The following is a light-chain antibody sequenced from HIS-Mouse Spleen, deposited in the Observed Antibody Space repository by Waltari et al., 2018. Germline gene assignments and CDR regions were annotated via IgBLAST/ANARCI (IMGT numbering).Light chain of an antibody. V-gene: IGLV3-10*01. CDR1: ALPTKY. J-gene: IGLJ2*01. CDR2: EDS. CDR3: YSTDSSGNHRGV. Sequence: SYELTQPPSVSVSPGQTARITCSGDALPTKYAYWYQQKSGQAPVLVIYEDSKRPSGIPERFSGSSSGTMAILTISGAQVEDEADYYCYSTDSSGNHRGVFGGGTKLTVL.